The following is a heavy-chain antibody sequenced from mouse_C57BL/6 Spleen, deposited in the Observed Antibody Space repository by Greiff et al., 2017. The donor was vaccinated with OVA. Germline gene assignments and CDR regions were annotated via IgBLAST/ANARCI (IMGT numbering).Heavy chain of an antibody. J-gene: IGHJ1*03. CDR3: AREATTVVARWYFDV. D-gene: IGHD1-1*01. CDR1: GYTFTSYW. V-gene: IGHV1-72*01. CDR2: IDPNSGGT. Sequence: QVQLQQSGAELVKPGASVKLSCKASGYTFTSYWMHWVKQRPGRGLEWIGRIDPNSGGTKYNEKFKSKATLTVDKPSSTAYMQLSSLTSEDSAVYYCAREATTVVARWYFDVWGTGTTVTVSS.